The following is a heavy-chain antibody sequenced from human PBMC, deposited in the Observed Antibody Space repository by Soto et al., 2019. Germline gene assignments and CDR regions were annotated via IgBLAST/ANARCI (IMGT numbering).Heavy chain of an antibody. V-gene: IGHV1-18*04. J-gene: IGHJ4*02. CDR1: GYIFSNYG. Sequence: QIQLVQSGAEVKKPGASVKVSCQGSGYIFSNYGITWLRQAPGQGLEWLGWISPNNGKTHYAQKVQGRVTMTADSSTTIAYMELRSLRGDDTAVYFCARDGNWHYQHWGQGTRVTVSS. D-gene: IGHD3-3*02. CDR3: ARDGNWHYQH. CDR2: ISPNNGKT.